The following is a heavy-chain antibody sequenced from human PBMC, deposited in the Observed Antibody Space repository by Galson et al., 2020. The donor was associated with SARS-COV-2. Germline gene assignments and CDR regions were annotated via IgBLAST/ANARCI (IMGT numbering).Heavy chain of an antibody. CDR3: ARQILTGYYSFYYFDF. V-gene: IGHV4-39*01. D-gene: IGHD3-9*01. Sequence: SETLSLTCTVSGGSISSSNSYWGWVRRPPGEGLEWIGSLYYTESNYYNPSLTSRVTMSVDTSRNQFSLKLSSVTAADTAVYYCARQILTGYYSFYYFDFWGQGTLVTVSS. J-gene: IGHJ4*02. CDR2: LYYTESN. CDR1: GGSISSSNSY.